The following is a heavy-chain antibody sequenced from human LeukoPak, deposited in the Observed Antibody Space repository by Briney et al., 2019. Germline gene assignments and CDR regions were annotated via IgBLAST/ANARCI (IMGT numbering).Heavy chain of an antibody. Sequence: SETLSLTCTVSGGSISNYFWTWIRQPAGKGLEWIGRIYSSGSTNYNPSLKSRVTISVDTSKNQFSLKLSSVTAADTAVYYCARGVVAAAGRTFDFWGQGTLVSVSS. D-gene: IGHD6-13*01. CDR3: ARGVVAAAGRTFDF. J-gene: IGHJ4*02. CDR2: IYSSGST. V-gene: IGHV4-4*07. CDR1: GGSISNYF.